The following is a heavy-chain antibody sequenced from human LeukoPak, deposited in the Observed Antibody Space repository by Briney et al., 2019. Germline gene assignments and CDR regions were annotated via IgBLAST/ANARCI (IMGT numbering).Heavy chain of an antibody. CDR1: GFTFSSYA. D-gene: IGHD6-13*01. CDR2: LSYDGSNE. Sequence: GRSLRLSCAASGFTFSSYAMHWVRQAPGKGLEWVAVLSYDGSNEYYADSVKGRFTISRDNSKNTLYMQMNSLRAEDTAVYYCTKEVAAAGYFDYWGQGTLVTVSS. J-gene: IGHJ4*02. V-gene: IGHV3-30*18. CDR3: TKEVAAAGYFDY.